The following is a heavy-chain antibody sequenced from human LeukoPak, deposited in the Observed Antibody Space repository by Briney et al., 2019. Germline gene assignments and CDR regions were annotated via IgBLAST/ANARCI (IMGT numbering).Heavy chain of an antibody. CDR1: GGSISSYY. CDR2: IYYSGST. V-gene: IGHV4-59*01. CDR3: ASGGYCSSTSCYKYAVDI. J-gene: IGHJ3*02. Sequence: SETLSLTCTVSGGSISSYYWSWIRQPPGKGLEWIGYIYYSGSTNYNPSLKSRVTISVDTSKNQFSLKLSSVTAADTAVYYCASGGYCSSTSCYKYAVDIWGQGTMVTVSS. D-gene: IGHD2-2*02.